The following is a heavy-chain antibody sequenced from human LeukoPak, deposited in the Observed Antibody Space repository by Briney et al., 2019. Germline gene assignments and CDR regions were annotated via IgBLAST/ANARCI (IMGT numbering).Heavy chain of an antibody. CDR1: GGSISSYY. Sequence: SETLSLTCTVSGGSISSYYWSWIRQPPGKGLEWIGHIYYSGSTNYNPSLTSRVTISVDTSKNQFSLKVSSVTAADTAMYFCARDVNYGDYVGEDCFDPWGQGTQVTVSS. D-gene: IGHD4-17*01. J-gene: IGHJ5*02. V-gene: IGHV4-59*01. CDR3: ARDVNYGDYVGEDCFDP. CDR2: IYYSGST.